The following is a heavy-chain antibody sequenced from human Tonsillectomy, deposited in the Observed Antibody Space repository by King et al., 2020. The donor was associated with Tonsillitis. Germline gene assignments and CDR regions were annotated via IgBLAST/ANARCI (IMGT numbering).Heavy chain of an antibody. D-gene: IGHD1-26*01. Sequence: VQLVESGGNLVQPGGSLRLSCVASGFTFSSYAMNWVRQVPGKGLEWVSTASGSGASTNYADSVQGRFSISRDNSKNTLYLQMDSLKVEDTAVYYCAKIHRYSGKYLDAFDIWGQGTMVTVSS. CDR1: GFTFSSYA. CDR3: AKIHRYSGKYLDAFDI. V-gene: IGHV3-23*04. J-gene: IGHJ3*02. CDR2: ASGSGAST.